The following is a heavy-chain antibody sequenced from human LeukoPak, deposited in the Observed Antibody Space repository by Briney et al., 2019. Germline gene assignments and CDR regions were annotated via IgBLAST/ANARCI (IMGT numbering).Heavy chain of an antibody. CDR3: AEDRYSSGWYDYFDY. D-gene: IGHD6-19*01. CDR2: ISGSGYSA. J-gene: IGHJ4*02. V-gene: IGHV3-23*01. Sequence: PGGSLRLSCAVSGFTFSSYGMSWVRQAPGKRLEWVSAISGSGYSAYYADSVKGRFTISRDNSKNTLYLQMNSLRAEDTAVYYCAEDRYSSGWYDYFDYWGQGTLVTVSS. CDR1: GFTFSSYG.